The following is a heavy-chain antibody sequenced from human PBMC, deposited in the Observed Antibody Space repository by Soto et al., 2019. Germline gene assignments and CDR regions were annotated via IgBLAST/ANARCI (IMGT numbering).Heavy chain of an antibody. J-gene: IGHJ3*02. CDR1: GFTFSSYA. CDR3: AMNLYYDFWSGYRAVAGLSTFDI. Sequence: PGGSLRLSCAASGFTFSSYAMSWVRQAPGKGLEWVSAISGSGGSTYYADSVKGRFTISRDNSKNTLYLQMNSLRAEDTAVYYCAMNLYYDFWSGYRAVAGLSTFDIWGQGTMVTVSS. D-gene: IGHD3-3*01. CDR2: ISGSGGST. V-gene: IGHV3-23*01.